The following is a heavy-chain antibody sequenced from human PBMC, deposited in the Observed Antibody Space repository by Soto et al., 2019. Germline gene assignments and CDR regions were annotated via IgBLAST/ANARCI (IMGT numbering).Heavy chain of an antibody. D-gene: IGHD3-9*01. Sequence: PSETLSLTCTVSGGSISSGGYYWSWIRQHPGKGLEWIGYIYYSGSTYYNPSLKSRVTISVDTSKNQFSLKLSSVTAADTAVYYLARDLTGLHYFDYWGQGTLVTVSS. CDR3: ARDLTGLHYFDY. CDR2: IYYSGST. V-gene: IGHV4-31*03. J-gene: IGHJ4*02. CDR1: GGSISSGGYY.